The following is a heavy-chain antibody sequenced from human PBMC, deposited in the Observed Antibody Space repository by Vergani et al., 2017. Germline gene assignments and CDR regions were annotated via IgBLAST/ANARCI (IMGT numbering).Heavy chain of an antibody. D-gene: IGHD2-2*01. Sequence: QVQLQESGPGLVKPSETLSLTCTVSGYSISSGYYWGWNRQPPGKGLEWIGSIYYSGSNYYNPSFKSRVTISVDTSKNPYSLKLSSVTAADTAVYYCAGERCSSTSCYRERYYYYGMDVWGQGP. CDR2: IYYSGSN. J-gene: IGHJ6*02. CDR1: GYSISSGYY. CDR3: AGERCSSTSCYRERYYYYGMDV. V-gene: IGHV4-38-2*02.